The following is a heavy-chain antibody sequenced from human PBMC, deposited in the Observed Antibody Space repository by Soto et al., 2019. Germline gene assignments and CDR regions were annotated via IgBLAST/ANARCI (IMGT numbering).Heavy chain of an antibody. CDR2: IYYSGST. CDR1: GGSISSGDYY. J-gene: IGHJ6*02. Sequence: SETLSLTCTVSGGSISSGDYYWSWIRQPPGKGLEWIGYIYYSGSTYYNPSLKSRVTISVDTSKNQFSLKLSSVTAADTAVYYCARGTHGPYYYYYGMDVWGQGTTVTVSS. CDR3: ARGTHGPYYYYYGMDV. V-gene: IGHV4-30-4*01.